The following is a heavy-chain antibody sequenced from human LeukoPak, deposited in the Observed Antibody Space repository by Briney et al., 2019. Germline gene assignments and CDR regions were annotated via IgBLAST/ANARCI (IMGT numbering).Heavy chain of an antibody. CDR3: TRLPTCSSTTCLFDY. Sequence: GESLKLSCAASGFIFSGSAIHWVRQASGKGLEWVGRIRGKANSYATAYAASVNGRFTISRDDSKNTAYLQMNSLKTEDTAVYYCTRLPTCSSTTCLFDYWGQGTLVTVSS. V-gene: IGHV3-73*01. CDR2: IRGKANSYAT. CDR1: GFIFSGSA. D-gene: IGHD2-2*01. J-gene: IGHJ4*02.